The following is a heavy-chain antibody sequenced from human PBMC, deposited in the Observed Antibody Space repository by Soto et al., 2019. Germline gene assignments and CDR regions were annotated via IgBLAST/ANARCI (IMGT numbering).Heavy chain of an antibody. J-gene: IGHJ6*03. D-gene: IGHD3-9*01. V-gene: IGHV3-23*01. CDR1: GFTFTSYA. CDR3: AKRGDVLTGNYYYYYTDV. CDR2: ISGSGDST. Sequence: EVQLLESGGGLVQPGGSLRLSCAASGFTFTSYAMSWVRQAPGKGLEWVSAISGSGDSTYYADSVKGRFTISRDNSKNTLYLQMNSLRAEDTAVYYCAKRGDVLTGNYYYYYTDVWGKGATVTVSS.